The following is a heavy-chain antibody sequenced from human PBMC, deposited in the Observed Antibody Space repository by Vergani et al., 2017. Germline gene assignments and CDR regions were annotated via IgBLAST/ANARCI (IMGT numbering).Heavy chain of an antibody. CDR1: GASINNDFYY. V-gene: IGHV4-61*02. J-gene: IGHJ3*02. D-gene: IGHD4-23*01. Sequence: QVQLQESGPGLVKPSQTLSLTCTVSGASINNDFYYWHWIRQPAGKGLDWIGRVYVSGITDYNSSLQSRVSMSVDTSKNQFSLTLNSVTAADTAVYYCARDNKQLRPTAFDMWGQGTMVAVS. CDR3: ARDNKQLRPTAFDM. CDR2: VYVSGIT.